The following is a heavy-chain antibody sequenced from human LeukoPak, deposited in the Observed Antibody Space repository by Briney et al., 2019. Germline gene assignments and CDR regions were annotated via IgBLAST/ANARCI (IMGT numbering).Heavy chain of an antibody. CDR1: GFTFSSYA. D-gene: IGHD3-10*01. CDR3: AKDGITMVRGARHYYYYGMDV. V-gene: IGHV3-23*01. CDR2: ISGSGGST. J-gene: IGHJ6*02. Sequence: PGGSLRLSCAASGFTFSSYAMSWVRQAPGKGLEWVSAISGSGGSTYYADSVKGRFTISRDNSKNTLYLQMNSLRAEDTAVYYCAKDGITMVRGARHYYYYGMDVWGQGTTVTVSS.